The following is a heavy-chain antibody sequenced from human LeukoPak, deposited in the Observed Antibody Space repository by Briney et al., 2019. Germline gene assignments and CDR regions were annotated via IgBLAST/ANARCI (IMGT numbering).Heavy chain of an antibody. CDR3: ARYCSGGGCYGWFDP. J-gene: IGHJ5*02. CDR2: VIPMFGTT. D-gene: IGHD2-15*01. CDR1: GYTFTSYG. Sequence: ASVKVSCKASGYTFTSYGISWVRQAPGQGLEWMGGVIPMFGTTNYAQRFQGRVTIITDESTSTAYMELSRLRSDDTAVYYCARYCSGGGCYGWFDPWGQGTLVTVSS. V-gene: IGHV1-69*05.